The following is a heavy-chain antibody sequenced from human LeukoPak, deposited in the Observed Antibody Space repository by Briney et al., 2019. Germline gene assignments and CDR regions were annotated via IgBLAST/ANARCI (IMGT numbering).Heavy chain of an antibody. CDR2: ISAYNGNT. Sequence: ASVKVSCKASGYTFTSYGISWVRQAPGQGLEWMGWISAYNGNTNYAQKLQGRVTMTTDTSTSTAYMELRSLRSEDTAVYYCATFYSGYDSGDYWGQGTLVTVSS. CDR1: GYTFTSYG. J-gene: IGHJ4*02. CDR3: ATFYSGYDSGDY. V-gene: IGHV1-18*01. D-gene: IGHD5-12*01.